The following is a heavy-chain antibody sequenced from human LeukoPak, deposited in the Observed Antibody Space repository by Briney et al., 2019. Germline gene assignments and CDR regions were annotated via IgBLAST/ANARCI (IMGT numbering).Heavy chain of an antibody. CDR2: IYYSGST. D-gene: IGHD5-18*01. Sequence: PSETLSLTCTVSGGSISSHYWSWIRQPPGKGLEWIGYIYYSGSTNYNPSLKSRVTISVDTSKNQFSLKLSSVTAADTAVYYCARAGYPYYYYMDVWGKGTTVTVSS. V-gene: IGHV4-59*11. J-gene: IGHJ6*03. CDR3: ARAGYPYYYYMDV. CDR1: GGSISSHY.